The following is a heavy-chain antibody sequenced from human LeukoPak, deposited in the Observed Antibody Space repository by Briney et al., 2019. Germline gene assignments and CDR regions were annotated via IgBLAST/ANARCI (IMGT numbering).Heavy chain of an antibody. D-gene: IGHD3-22*01. V-gene: IGHV3-30-3*01. CDR3: AKDGYYCDSSGSPTYFFDY. Sequence: GGSLRLSCAASGFTFSSYAMHWVRQAPGKGLEWVAVISYDGSNKYYADSVKGRFTISRDNSKNTLYVRMNSLRAEDTAVYYCAKDGYYCDSSGSPTYFFDYWGQGTLVTVSS. J-gene: IGHJ4*02. CDR1: GFTFSSYA. CDR2: ISYDGSNK.